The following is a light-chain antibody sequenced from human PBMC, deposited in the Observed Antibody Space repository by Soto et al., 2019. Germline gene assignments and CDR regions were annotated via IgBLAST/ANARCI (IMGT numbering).Light chain of an antibody. V-gene: IGKV1-27*01. CDR3: PKYNSAPLT. CDR1: QGISNN. Sequence: DIQMTQSPSSLSASVGERVTLTCRASQGISNNFAWYHQKPGKVPKLLIYAASTLQSGVPSRFSGRGSGIEFTLTISSLQSEDDATYCGPKYNSAPLTFGGGTKGEIK. CDR2: AAS. J-gene: IGKJ4*01.